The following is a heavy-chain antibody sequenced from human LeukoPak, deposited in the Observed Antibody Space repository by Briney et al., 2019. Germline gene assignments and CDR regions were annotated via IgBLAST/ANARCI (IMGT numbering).Heavy chain of an antibody. CDR2: ISGSGSYT. D-gene: IGHD3-22*01. V-gene: IGHV3-23*01. J-gene: IGHJ5*02. CDR3: AKRRYDSSGHFDP. CDR1: GFTVSDYS. Sequence: GGSLRLSCAASGFTVSDYSMSWVRQAPGKGLEWVSAISGSGSYTDYADSVKGRFTISKDNSKNTVYMRMSSLRAEDTAVYYCAKRRYDSSGHFDPWGQGTLVTVSS.